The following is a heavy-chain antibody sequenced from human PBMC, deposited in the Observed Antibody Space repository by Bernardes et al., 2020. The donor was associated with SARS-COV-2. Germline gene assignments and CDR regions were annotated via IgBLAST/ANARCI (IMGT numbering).Heavy chain of an antibody. Sequence: GGSLRLSCVASGFTFSSYWMSWVRQAPGKGLEWVANIKGDGSQRSSVDSVKGRFTISRDNAKNLVFLQMNSLRAEDTAVFYCVRSAGMDVWGQGTMVTVSS. CDR2: IKGDGSQR. CDR1: GFTFSSYW. J-gene: IGHJ6*02. V-gene: IGHV3-7*03. CDR3: VRSAGMDV.